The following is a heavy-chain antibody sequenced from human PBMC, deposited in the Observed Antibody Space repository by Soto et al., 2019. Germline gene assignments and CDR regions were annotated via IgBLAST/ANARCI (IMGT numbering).Heavy chain of an antibody. D-gene: IGHD4-17*01. Sequence: EVQLLEAGGGLVQPGGSLRLCCAASGFSFRNYGMSWVRQAPGKGLEWLSAIIGNGDTAYYADSVRGRFTISRDNSKNTLYLQLNDLGAEDTAIYYCAKDYDYGDSLPFDYWGQGTLVTVSS. V-gene: IGHV3-23*01. CDR1: GFSFRNYG. J-gene: IGHJ4*02. CDR2: IIGNGDTA. CDR3: AKDYDYGDSLPFDY.